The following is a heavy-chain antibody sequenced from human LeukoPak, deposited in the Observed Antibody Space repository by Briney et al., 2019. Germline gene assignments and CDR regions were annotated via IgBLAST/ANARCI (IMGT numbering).Heavy chain of an antibody. Sequence: PGGSLRLSCAASGFTFSTYHMNWVRHAPGKGLGWVSYITSDSGTIYYADSVKGRFTISRDNAKNSLYLQVNSLGGEDTGVYYCARRQDGANPFDRWGRGTLVTVSS. CDR2: ITSDSGTI. D-gene: IGHD1-26*01. J-gene: IGHJ4*02. V-gene: IGHV3-48*01. CDR3: ARRQDGANPFDR. CDR1: GFTFSTYH.